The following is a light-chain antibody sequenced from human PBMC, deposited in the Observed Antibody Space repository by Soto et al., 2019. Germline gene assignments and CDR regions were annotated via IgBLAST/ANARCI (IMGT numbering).Light chain of an antibody. J-gene: IGKJ1*01. CDR3: QQYGSSPPWT. CDR1: QSVSSAY. CDR2: GAS. V-gene: IGKV3-20*01. Sequence: EIVLTQSPGTLSLSPGERVTLSCRATQSVSSAYVAWYQQKTGQAPRLLIYGASSRAAGVTDRFSGSECGTEFTLTIERMEPEDVAVYYCQQYGSSPPWTFGQGTKVDIK.